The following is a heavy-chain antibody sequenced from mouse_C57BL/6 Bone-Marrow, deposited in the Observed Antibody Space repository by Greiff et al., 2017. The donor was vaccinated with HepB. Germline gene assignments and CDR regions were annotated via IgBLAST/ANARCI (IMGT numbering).Heavy chain of an antibody. CDR3: DRVTTVVATNDVDD. CDR1: GFNIKDYY. J-gene: IGHJ2*01. CDR2: IDPEDGET. Sequence: EVQLQQSGAELVKPGASVKLSCTASGFNIKDYYMHWVKQRTEQGLEWIGRIDPEDGETKYAPKFQGKDTITADTSSNTAYLQLSSLTSEDSAVYSGDRVTTVVATNDVDDWGQGTTLTVAS. D-gene: IGHD1-1*01. V-gene: IGHV14-2*01.